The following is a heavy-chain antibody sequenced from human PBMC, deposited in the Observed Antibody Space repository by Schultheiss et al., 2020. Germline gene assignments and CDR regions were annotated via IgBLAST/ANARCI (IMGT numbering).Heavy chain of an antibody. CDR3: AKGQWLDY. V-gene: IGHV3-7*03. J-gene: IGHJ4*02. CDR1: GFTFSSYW. Sequence: GESLKISCAASGFTFSSYWMSWVRQAPGKGLEWVANIKQDRSEKYYVDSVKGRFTISRDNSKNSLYLQMNSLRTEDTALYYCAKGQWLDYWGQGTLVTVSS. D-gene: IGHD6-19*01. CDR2: IKQDRSEK.